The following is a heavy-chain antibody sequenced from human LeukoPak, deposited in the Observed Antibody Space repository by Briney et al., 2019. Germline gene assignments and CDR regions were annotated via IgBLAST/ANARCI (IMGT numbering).Heavy chain of an antibody. CDR1: GFTFSSYG. D-gene: IGHD1-14*01. CDR2: IRYDGSNK. J-gene: IGHJ4*02. V-gene: IGHV3-30*02. CDR3: AKDPPGTRRSVNVHSSGGGYFDY. Sequence: PGGSLRLSCAASGFTFSSYGMHWVRQAAGKGLEWVAFIRYDGSNKYYADSVKGRFTISRDNSKNTLYLQMNSLRAEDTAVYYCAKDPPGTRRSVNVHSSGGGYFDYWGQGTLVTVSS.